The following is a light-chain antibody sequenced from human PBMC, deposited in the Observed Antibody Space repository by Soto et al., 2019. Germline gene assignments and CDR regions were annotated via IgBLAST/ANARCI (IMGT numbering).Light chain of an antibody. CDR2: DAS. J-gene: IGKJ4*01. V-gene: IGKV1-33*01. CDR3: QQYDNLPLT. CDR1: QDISNY. Sequence: DIQMTQSPSSLSASVGDRVTITCQAGQDISNYLNWYQQKPGKAPKLLIYDASNLETGVPSRFSGSGSGPDFTFTISSLQPEDIATYYCQQYDNLPLTLGGGTKVDIK.